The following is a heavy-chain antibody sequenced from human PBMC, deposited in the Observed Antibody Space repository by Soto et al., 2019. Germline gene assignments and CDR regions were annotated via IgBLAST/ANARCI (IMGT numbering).Heavy chain of an antibody. J-gene: IGHJ3*02. V-gene: IGHV4-30-4*01. D-gene: IGHD6-13*01. CDR2: IYYSGST. Sequence: QVQLQESGPGLVKPSQTLSLTCTVSGGSISSGDYYWHWIRQPPGKGLECIGYIYYSGSTYYNPSRRSRVTITADTSKNQFSLKLSSVTAADTAVYYCARHSSSWVGGRLFAAFDIWGQGTMVTVSS. CDR3: ARHSSSWVGGRLFAAFDI. CDR1: GGSISSGDYY.